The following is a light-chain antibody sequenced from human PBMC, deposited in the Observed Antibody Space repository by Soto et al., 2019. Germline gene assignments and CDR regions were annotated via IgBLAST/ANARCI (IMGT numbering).Light chain of an antibody. CDR1: NIGSKS. CDR3: QVWDASNDLHIL. J-gene: IGLJ2*01. V-gene: IGLV3-21*02. CDR2: DDS. Sequence: VLTQPPSVSVAPGQTARITCGGKNIGSKSVHWYQQKSGQANVLAVYDDSNRPSGIPERFSGSNSWNTATLTISRVEAGDEADYYCQVWDASNDLHILFGGGTKLSVL.